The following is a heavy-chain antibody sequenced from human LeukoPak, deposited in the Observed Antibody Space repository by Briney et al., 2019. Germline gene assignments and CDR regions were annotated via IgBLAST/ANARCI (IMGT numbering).Heavy chain of an antibody. D-gene: IGHD3-16*01. V-gene: IGHV4-34*01. CDR1: GGSFSGYY. CDR2: INHSGST. CDR3: ARGFRPLWPSDY. Sequence: SETLSLTCAVYGGSFSGYYWSWIRQPPGKGLEWIGEINHSGSTNYNPSLKSRVTISVDTFKNQFSLKLSSVTAADTAVYYCARGFRPLWPSDYWGQGALVTVSS. J-gene: IGHJ4*02.